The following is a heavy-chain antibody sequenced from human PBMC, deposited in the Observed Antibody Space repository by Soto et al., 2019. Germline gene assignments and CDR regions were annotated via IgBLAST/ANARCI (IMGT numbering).Heavy chain of an antibody. CDR1: GGSISSGGYY. V-gene: IGHV4-31*03. CDR3: PRVGDSYGRSNYGMDV. Sequence: PSVTMSLTCTVSGGSISSGGYYWSWIRQHPGKGLEWLGYIYYSGSTYYNPSLKSRVTISVDTSKNQFSLRLCSVTAAGTAVSSCPRVGDSYGRSNYGMDVWGQGTTVTVSS. J-gene: IGHJ6*02. D-gene: IGHD5-18*01. CDR2: IYYSGST.